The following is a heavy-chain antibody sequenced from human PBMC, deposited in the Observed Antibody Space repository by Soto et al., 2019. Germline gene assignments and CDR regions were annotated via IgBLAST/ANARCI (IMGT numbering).Heavy chain of an antibody. Sequence: QVQLVQSGTEVKKPGSSVKVSCKASGGTFSSYTISWVRQAPGQGLEWMGRIIPILGIANYAQKFQGRVTITADKSTSTAYMELISLRSEDTAVYYCARGEQWLANDYWGQGTLVTVSS. D-gene: IGHD6-19*01. CDR1: GGTFSSYT. CDR3: ARGEQWLANDY. V-gene: IGHV1-69*02. J-gene: IGHJ4*02. CDR2: IIPILGIA.